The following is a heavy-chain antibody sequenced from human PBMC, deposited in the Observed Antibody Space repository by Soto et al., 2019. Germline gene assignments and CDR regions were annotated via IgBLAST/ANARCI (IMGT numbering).Heavy chain of an antibody. J-gene: IGHJ6*02. V-gene: IGHV1-18*01. CDR2: ISAYNGNT. Sequence: ASVKLSCKASGYTFTSYGISWGRQAPGQGLEWMGWISAYNGNTNYAQKLQGRVTMTTDTSTSTAYMELRSLRSDDTAVYYCARATKRLHYYYYGMDVWGQGTTVTVSS. CDR3: ARATKRLHYYYYGMDV. CDR1: GYTFTSYG. D-gene: IGHD1-26*01.